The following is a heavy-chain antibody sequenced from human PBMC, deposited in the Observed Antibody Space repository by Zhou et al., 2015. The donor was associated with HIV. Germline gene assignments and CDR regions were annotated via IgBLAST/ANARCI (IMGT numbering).Heavy chain of an antibody. V-gene: IGHV3-9*01. CDR3: AKDSGDGHNWGAFDV. CDR2: ISWNSGII. CDR1: GITFGDHA. D-gene: IGHD5-24*01. J-gene: IGHJ3*01. Sequence: EVRLVASGGGLVQPGRSLRLSCAPSGITFGDHALHWVRQVPGQGLEWVSGISWNSGIIGYADSVKGRFTISRDDARNSLYLQMKSLTVDDTAWYFCAKDSGDGHNWGAFDVWGQGTMVLVSS.